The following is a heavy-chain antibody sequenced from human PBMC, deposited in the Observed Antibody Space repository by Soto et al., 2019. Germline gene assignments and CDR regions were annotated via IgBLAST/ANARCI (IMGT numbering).Heavy chain of an antibody. CDR2: ISAYNGNT. D-gene: IGHD6-19*01. J-gene: IGHJ6*02. CDR3: ARGSGWSLHYYHGMDV. Sequence: QVQLVQSGAEVKKPGASVKVSCKASGYTFTSYGISWVRQAPGQGLEWMGWISAYNGNTNYAQKLQGRVTMTPDTTTSTAYMELRSRRSDDTAVYYCARGSGWSLHYYHGMDVWGQGTTVTVSS. V-gene: IGHV1-18*01. CDR1: GYTFTSYG.